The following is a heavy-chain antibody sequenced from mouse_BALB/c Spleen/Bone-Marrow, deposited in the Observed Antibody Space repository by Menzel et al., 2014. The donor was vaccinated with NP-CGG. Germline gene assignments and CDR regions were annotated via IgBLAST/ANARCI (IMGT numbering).Heavy chain of an antibody. J-gene: IGHJ2*01. D-gene: IGHD2-10*01. V-gene: IGHV1S22*01. Sequence: LQQSGSELVRPGASVKLSCKASGYTFTSYWMHWVRQRHGQGLEWIGNIYPGSGRTYYDEKFKNKVSLTVDTSSSTAYMHLSSLTSEDSAVYYCTRREGAYYGNYAGYFDYWGQGTTPTVSS. CDR3: TRREGAYYGNYAGYFDY. CDR2: IYPGSGRT. CDR1: GYTFTSYW.